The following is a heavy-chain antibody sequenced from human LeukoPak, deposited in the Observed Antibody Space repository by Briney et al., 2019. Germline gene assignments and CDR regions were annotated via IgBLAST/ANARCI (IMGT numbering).Heavy chain of an antibody. V-gene: IGHV4-59*01. Sequence: SETLSLTCTVSGGSISSYYWSWIRQPPGKGLEWIGYIYYSGSTNYNPSLKSRVTISVDTSKNQFSLKLSSVTAADTAVYYCARSNGCSSTSCYVGYYYYGMDVWGQGTTVTVSS. J-gene: IGHJ6*02. CDR1: GGSISSYY. CDR3: ARSNGCSSTSCYVGYYYYGMDV. CDR2: IYYSGST. D-gene: IGHD2-2*01.